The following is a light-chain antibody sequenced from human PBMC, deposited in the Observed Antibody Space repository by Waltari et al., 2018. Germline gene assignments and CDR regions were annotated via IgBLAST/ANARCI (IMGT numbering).Light chain of an antibody. CDR2: YAN. Sequence: IPMSQSPSPLSASVGNRVPLTCRASQGISSYLNWYQQKPGKAPKLLIYYANSLASGVPSRFSGSGSGTEFTLTISSLQPEDFATYYCQQGNSNPYSFGQGTKVEIK. V-gene: IGKV1-13*02. CDR1: QGISSY. J-gene: IGKJ2*03. CDR3: QQGNSNPYS.